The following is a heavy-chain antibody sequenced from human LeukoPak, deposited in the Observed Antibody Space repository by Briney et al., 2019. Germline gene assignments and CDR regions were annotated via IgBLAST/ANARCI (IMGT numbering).Heavy chain of an antibody. J-gene: IGHJ4*02. CDR1: GASVSSPSFV. CDR2: VFS. V-gene: IGHV4-39*01. CDR3: VRFSPSGQNVDF. D-gene: IGHD2-15*01. Sequence: SETRSLTCSVYGASVSSPSFVGGWIRLPPGKGLEWIGTVFSNNPSLKSRVSISVDTSKNAFSLKVNSLTAADSAVYFCVRFSPSGQNVDFWGQGTLVTVSP.